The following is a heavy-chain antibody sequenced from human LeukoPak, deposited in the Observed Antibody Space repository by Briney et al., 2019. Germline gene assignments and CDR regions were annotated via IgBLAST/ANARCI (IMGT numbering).Heavy chain of an antibody. V-gene: IGHV3-30*18. Sequence: PGGSLRLSCAASGFTFSSYGMHWVRQAPGKGLEWVAVISYDGSNKYYAECVKGRFTISRDNSKNSLYLQMNSRRAEDTAVYYCAKQKPGIAAAGLDYWGQGTLVTVSS. D-gene: IGHD6-13*01. J-gene: IGHJ4*02. CDR2: ISYDGSNK. CDR1: GFTFSSYG. CDR3: AKQKPGIAAAGLDY.